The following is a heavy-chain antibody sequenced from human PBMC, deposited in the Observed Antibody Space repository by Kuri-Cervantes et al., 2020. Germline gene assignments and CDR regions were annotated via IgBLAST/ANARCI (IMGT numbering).Heavy chain of an antibody. V-gene: IGHV5-51*01. Sequence: KVSCKGSGYSFTSYWIGWVRQMPGKGLEWMGIIYPGDSDTRYSPFFQGQVTISADKSISTAYLQWSSLKASDTAMYYCARSYAVDTAGSGYFDYWGQGTLVTVSS. CDR1: GYSFTSYW. CDR3: ARSYAVDTAGSGYFDY. J-gene: IGHJ4*02. CDR2: IYPGDSDT. D-gene: IGHD5-18*01.